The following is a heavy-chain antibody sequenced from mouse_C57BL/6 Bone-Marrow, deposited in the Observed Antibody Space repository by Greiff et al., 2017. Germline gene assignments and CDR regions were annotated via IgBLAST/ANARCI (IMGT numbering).Heavy chain of an antibody. J-gene: IGHJ4*01. V-gene: IGHV1-81*01. CDR1: GYTFTSYG. CDR3: ARWRAYGNYVPYAMDY. CDR2: IYPRSGNT. D-gene: IGHD2-1*01. Sequence: QVQLQQSGAELARPGASVKLSCKASGYTFTSYGISWVKQRTGQGLEWIGEIYPRSGNTYYNEKFKGKATLTADKSSSTAYMELRSLTSEDAAVYFCARWRAYGNYVPYAMDYWGQGTSVTVSS.